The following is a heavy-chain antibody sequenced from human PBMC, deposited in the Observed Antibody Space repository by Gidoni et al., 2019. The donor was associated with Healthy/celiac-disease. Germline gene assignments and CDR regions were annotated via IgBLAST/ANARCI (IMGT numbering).Heavy chain of an antibody. CDR1: GYTFNGYY. CDR3: ARDNPPGATGTTPSYYGMDV. CDR2: INPNRGGT. J-gene: IGHJ6*02. D-gene: IGHD1-1*01. V-gene: IGHV1-2*04. Sequence: QVQLVPSGAEVKKPGASVKVSCKASGYTFNGYYMHWVRQSPGQGLEWMGWINPNRGGTNYAQQFQGWVTMTRDTSISTSYMELSRLRSDDTAVYYCARDNPPGATGTTPSYYGMDVWGQGTTVTVSS.